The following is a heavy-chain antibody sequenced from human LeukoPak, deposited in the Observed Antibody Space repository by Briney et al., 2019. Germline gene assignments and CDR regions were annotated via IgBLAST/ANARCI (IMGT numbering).Heavy chain of an antibody. Sequence: ASVKVSCKASRGTFSNYAISWVRQAPGQGLEWMGGIIPIFGTANYAQKFQGRVTITADESTSTAYMELSSLRSEDTAVYYCARGPGIAAEGGAFDIWGQGTMVTVSS. CDR1: RGTFSNYA. CDR2: IIPIFGTA. D-gene: IGHD6-13*01. V-gene: IGHV1-69*13. J-gene: IGHJ3*02. CDR3: ARGPGIAAEGGAFDI.